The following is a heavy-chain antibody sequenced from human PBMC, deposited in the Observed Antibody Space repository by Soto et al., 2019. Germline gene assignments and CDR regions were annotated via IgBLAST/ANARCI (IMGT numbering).Heavy chain of an antibody. CDR3: ARDLDSGSYYFDY. CDR2: ISAYTGKT. Sequence: ASVKVSCKASGYTFSSYGISWVRQAPGQGLEWMGWISAYTGKTNYAQKLQGRVTMTTDTSTSTAYMEVRSLRSDDTAVYYCARDLDSGSYYFDYWGQGTLVTVPS. J-gene: IGHJ4*02. V-gene: IGHV1-18*04. CDR1: GYTFSSYG. D-gene: IGHD1-26*01.